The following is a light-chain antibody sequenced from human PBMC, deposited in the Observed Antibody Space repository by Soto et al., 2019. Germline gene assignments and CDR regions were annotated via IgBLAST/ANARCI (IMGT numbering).Light chain of an antibody. CDR1: SSDVGGYNY. V-gene: IGLV2-14*01. CDR3: NSYTGDSSRV. Sequence: QSVLTQPASVSGSPGQSIPISCTGTSSDVGGYNYVSWYQQHPGKAPKLIIYDVTNRPSGGSNRFSGSKSGNTASLSISGLQAEDEADYYCNSYTGDSSRVFGGGTKLTVL. CDR2: DVT. J-gene: IGLJ3*02.